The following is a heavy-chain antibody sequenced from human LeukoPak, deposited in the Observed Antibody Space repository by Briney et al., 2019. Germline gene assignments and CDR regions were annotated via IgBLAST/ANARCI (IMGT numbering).Heavy chain of an antibody. CDR1: GDSVSRNSAA. CDR2: TYYRSRWYN. CDR3: ASSRNVFGSTDAFDT. J-gene: IGHJ3*02. D-gene: IGHD3-10*01. V-gene: IGHV6-1*01. Sequence: SQTLSLTCAIFGDSVSRNSAAWNWIRQSPSRGLEWLGRTYYRSRWYNDYAVSVKSRISINPDTSKNQFSLQLNSVTPEDTAVYYCASSRNVFGSTDAFDTWGQGTMVTASS.